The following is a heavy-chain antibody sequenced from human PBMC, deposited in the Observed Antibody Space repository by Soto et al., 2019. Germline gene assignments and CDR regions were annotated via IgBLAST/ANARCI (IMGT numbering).Heavy chain of an antibody. CDR3: ARYYNIVLMVYAILAGMDV. Sequence: ASVKVSCKASGYTFTSYAMHWVRQAPGQRLEWMGWINAGNGNTKYSQKFQGRVTITRDTSASTAYMELSSLRSEDTAVYYCARYYNIVLMVYAILAGMDVWGQGTTVTVSS. D-gene: IGHD2-8*01. CDR2: INAGNGNT. CDR1: GYTFTSYA. V-gene: IGHV1-3*01. J-gene: IGHJ6*02.